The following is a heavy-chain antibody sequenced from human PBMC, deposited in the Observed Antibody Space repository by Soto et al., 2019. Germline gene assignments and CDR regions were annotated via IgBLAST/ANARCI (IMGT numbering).Heavy chain of an antibody. CDR1: GYTFTTYA. J-gene: IGHJ4*02. CDR3: AIRLGPAAMGFDY. CDR2: IDGGNGNT. D-gene: IGHD2-2*01. V-gene: IGHV1-3*01. Sequence: QVQLVQSRAEVRKPGASVKVPCKASGYTFTTYAVHWVRQAPGQRLEWMGWIDGGNGNTKYSQKFQGRVTITRDTSASIAYMELSSLRSGDTAVYYCAIRLGPAAMGFDYWGQGTLVTVSS.